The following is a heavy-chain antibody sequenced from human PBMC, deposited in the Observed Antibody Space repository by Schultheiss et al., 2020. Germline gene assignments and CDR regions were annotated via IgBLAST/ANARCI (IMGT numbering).Heavy chain of an antibody. D-gene: IGHD5-18*01. CDR2: IYYSGST. J-gene: IGHJ4*02. V-gene: IGHV4-61*08. Sequence: GSLRLSCAVSGGSISSGGYSWSWIRQPPGKGLEWIGYIYYSGSTNYNPSLKSRVTISVDTSKNQFSLKLSSVTAADTAVYYCARLVNSYDGYYFDYWGQGTLVTVSS. CDR1: GGSISSGGYS. CDR3: ARLVNSYDGYYFDY.